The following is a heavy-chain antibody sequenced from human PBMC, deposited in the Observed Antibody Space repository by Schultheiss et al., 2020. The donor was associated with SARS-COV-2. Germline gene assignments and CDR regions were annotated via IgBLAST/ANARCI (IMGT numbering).Heavy chain of an antibody. CDR3: ARDRVTMVRGAFDYYYYMDV. J-gene: IGHJ6*03. CDR2: IWYDGSNK. V-gene: IGHV3-33*01. Sequence: GGSLRLSCAASGFTFSSYGMHWVRQAPGKGLEWVAVIWYDGSNKYYADSVKGRFTISRDNSKNTLYLQMNSLRAEDTAVYYCARDRVTMVRGAFDYYYYMDVWGKGTTVTVSS. CDR1: GFTFSSYG. D-gene: IGHD3-10*01.